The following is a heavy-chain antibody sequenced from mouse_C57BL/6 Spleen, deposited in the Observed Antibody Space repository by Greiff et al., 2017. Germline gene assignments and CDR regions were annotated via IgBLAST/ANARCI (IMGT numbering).Heavy chain of an antibody. CDR2: ISSGSSTL. J-gene: IGHJ4*01. D-gene: IGHD1-2*01. Sequence: EVKLVESGGGLVKPGGSLKLSCAASGFTFSDYGMHWVRQAPEKGLEWVAYISSGSSTLYYADTVKGRSTISRDNAKNTLFLQMTSLRSEDTAMYYCARPLLAYAMDYWGQGTSVTVSS. V-gene: IGHV5-17*01. CDR1: GFTFSDYG. CDR3: ARPLLAYAMDY.